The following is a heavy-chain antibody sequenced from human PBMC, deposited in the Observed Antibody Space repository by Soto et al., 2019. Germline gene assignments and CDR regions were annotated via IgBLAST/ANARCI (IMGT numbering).Heavy chain of an antibody. CDR3: ARDSVKAVAGTRYLYYYSGMDV. D-gene: IGHD6-19*01. V-gene: IGHV3-74*01. Sequence: PGGSLRLSCAASGFTFSNYWMHWVRQAPGKGLVWVSRINSDGSSTSYADSVKGRFTISRDNAKNTLYLQMNSLRAEDTAVYYCARDSVKAVAGTRYLYYYSGMDVWGQGTTVTVSS. J-gene: IGHJ6*02. CDR2: INSDGSST. CDR1: GFTFSNYW.